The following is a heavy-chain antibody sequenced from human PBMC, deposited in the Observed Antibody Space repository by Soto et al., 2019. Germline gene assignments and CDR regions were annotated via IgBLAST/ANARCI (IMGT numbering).Heavy chain of an antibody. CDR3: ARSRMDNYDYGGYYPDHSPFDY. CDR2: ITPSGGST. Sequence: GASVKVSCKASGYTFTSYYMHWVRQAPGQGLEWMGIITPSGGSTSYAQEFQGRVTLTRDTSTSTVYMELTSLTSEDTAVFYCARSRMDNYDYGGYYPDHSPFDYWGQGTLVTVSS. V-gene: IGHV1-46*01. J-gene: IGHJ4*02. CDR1: GYTFTSYY. D-gene: IGHD3-22*01.